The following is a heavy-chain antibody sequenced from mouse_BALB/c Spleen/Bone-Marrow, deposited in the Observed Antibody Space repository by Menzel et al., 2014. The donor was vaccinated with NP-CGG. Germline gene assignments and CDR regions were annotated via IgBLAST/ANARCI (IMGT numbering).Heavy chain of an antibody. CDR3: ARWRYPYAMDY. J-gene: IGHJ4*01. V-gene: IGHV1-14*01. D-gene: IGHD5-1-1*01. CDR2: INPNNDGT. CDR1: GYTFTSYV. Sequence: VQLKESGPELVKPGASVKMSCKASGYTFTSYVMHWVKQKPGQGLEWIGYINPNNDGTKYNEKFKGKATLTSDKSSSTAYMELSSLTSEDSAVYYCARWRYPYAMDYWGQGTSVTVSS.